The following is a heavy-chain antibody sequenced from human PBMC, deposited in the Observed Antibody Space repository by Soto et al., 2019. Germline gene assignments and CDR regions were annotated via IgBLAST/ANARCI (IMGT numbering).Heavy chain of an antibody. CDR2: ISGSGGST. Sequence: GESLRLSCAASGFTFSSYAMSWVRQAPGKGLEWLSAISGSGGSTYYADSVKGRFTISRDNSKNTLYLQMNSLRAEDTAVYYCARDRSTSPRNDYYYGMDVWGQGTTVTVSS. J-gene: IGHJ6*02. CDR3: ARDRSTSPRNDYYYGMDV. V-gene: IGHV3-23*01. D-gene: IGHD2-2*01. CDR1: GFTFSSYA.